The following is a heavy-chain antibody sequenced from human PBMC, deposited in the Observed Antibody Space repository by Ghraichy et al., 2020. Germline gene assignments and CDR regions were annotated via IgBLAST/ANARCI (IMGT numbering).Heavy chain of an antibody. Sequence: LSLTCAASGFTFSDYYMSWIRQAPGKGLEWVSYISSSGSTIYYADSVKGRFTISRDNAKNSLYLKMNSLRAEDTAVYYCARDRTRVYYYGMDVWGQGTTVTVSS. J-gene: IGHJ6*02. CDR3: ARDRTRVYYYGMDV. CDR2: ISSSGSTI. D-gene: IGHD1-14*01. CDR1: GFTFSDYY. V-gene: IGHV3-11*01.